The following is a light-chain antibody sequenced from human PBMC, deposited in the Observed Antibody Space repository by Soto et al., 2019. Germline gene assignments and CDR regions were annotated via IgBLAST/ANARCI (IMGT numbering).Light chain of an antibody. CDR3: QSYDNTPSDSTV. CDR1: ISNIGAGFD. CDR2: GSR. Sequence: QSVLTQPPSVSGAPGHRVTISCTGSISNIGAGFDVHWYQQLPGTAPKLLIYGSRNRPSGVPDRFSASKSGTSASLVITGLQAEDEADYYCQSYDNTPSDSTVFGGGTKLTVL. V-gene: IGLV1-40*01. J-gene: IGLJ2*01.